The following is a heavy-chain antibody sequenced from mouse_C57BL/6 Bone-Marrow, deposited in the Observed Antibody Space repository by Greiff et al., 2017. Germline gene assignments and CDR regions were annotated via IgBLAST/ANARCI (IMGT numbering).Heavy chain of an antibody. D-gene: IGHD1-2*01. CDR2: SRNKANDYTT. CDR1: GFTFSDFY. Sequence: EVQGVESGGGLVQSGRSLRLSCATSGFTFSDFYMEWVRQAPGKGLEWIAASRNKANDYTTESSASVRGRLIVSRDTSHSILYLQMNALRAADTAIYYCARDHHYYGLDYWGQGTTLTVSA. CDR3: ARDHHYYGLDY. J-gene: IGHJ2*01. V-gene: IGHV7-1*01.